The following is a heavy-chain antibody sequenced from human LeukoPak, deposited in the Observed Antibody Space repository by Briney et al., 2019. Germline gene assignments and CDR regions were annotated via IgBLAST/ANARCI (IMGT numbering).Heavy chain of an antibody. Sequence: GASVKVSCKASGYTFTGYYMHWVRQAPGQGLEWMGWINPNSGGTNYAQKFQGRVTMTRDTSISTAYMELSRLRSDDTAVYYCVFRFNWAVAGDDAFDIWGQGTMVTVSS. D-gene: IGHD6-19*01. V-gene: IGHV1-2*02. CDR3: VFRFNWAVAGDDAFDI. J-gene: IGHJ3*02. CDR1: GYTFTGYY. CDR2: INPNSGGT.